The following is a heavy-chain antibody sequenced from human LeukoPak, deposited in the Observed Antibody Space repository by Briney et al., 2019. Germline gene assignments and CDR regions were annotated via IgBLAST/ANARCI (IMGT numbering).Heavy chain of an antibody. CDR3: AKSQAAAGILDEFDY. Sequence: GGSLRLSCAASGFTFSSYAMSWVRQAPGKGLEWVSAISGSGGSTYYADSVKGRFTISRDNSKNTLYLQMNSLRAEDAAVYYCAKSQAAAGILDEFDYWGQGTLVTVSP. V-gene: IGHV3-23*01. CDR2: ISGSGGST. J-gene: IGHJ4*02. CDR1: GFTFSSYA. D-gene: IGHD6-13*01.